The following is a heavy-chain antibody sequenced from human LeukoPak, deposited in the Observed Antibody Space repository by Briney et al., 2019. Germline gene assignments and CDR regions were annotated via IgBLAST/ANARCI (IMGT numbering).Heavy chain of an antibody. J-gene: IGHJ4*02. Sequence: ASVKVSCKASGYTFTGYYMHWVRQAPGQGLEWMGWINPDNGGTNYAQKFQGRVTMTRDMSISTAYMELSRLRSDDTAVYYCAMWPYVSGSYWEGIEYWGQGTLVTVSS. V-gene: IGHV1-2*02. CDR3: AMWPYVSGSYWEGIEY. CDR2: INPDNGGT. D-gene: IGHD3-10*01. CDR1: GYTFTGYY.